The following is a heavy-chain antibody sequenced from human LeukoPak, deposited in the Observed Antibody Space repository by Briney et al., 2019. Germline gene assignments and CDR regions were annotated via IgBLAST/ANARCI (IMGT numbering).Heavy chain of an antibody. D-gene: IGHD2-2*02. J-gene: IGHJ4*02. CDR1: VYTFTRHY. Sequence: ASVKVSCKASVYTFTRHYMHWVRQAPGHGPEWMGIINPSGGTTTYAQKFQGRVTMTRDTSTSTVYMELSSLESDDTAIYYCARDPYTSSLFDYWGQGTLVAVSS. CDR2: INPSGGTT. V-gene: IGHV1-46*01. CDR3: ARDPYTSSLFDY.